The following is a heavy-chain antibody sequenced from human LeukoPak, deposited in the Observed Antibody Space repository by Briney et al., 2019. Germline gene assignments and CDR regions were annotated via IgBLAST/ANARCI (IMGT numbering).Heavy chain of an antibody. V-gene: IGHV1-46*01. Sequence: GASVKVSCKASGYTFTGYYMLWVRQAPGQGLEWMGIINPSGGSTSYAQKFQGRVTMTRDTSTSTVYMELSSLRSEDTAVYYCASQGGRYSYGFPYWGQGTLVTVSS. CDR3: ASQGGRYSYGFPY. D-gene: IGHD5-18*01. CDR1: GYTFTGYY. CDR2: INPSGGST. J-gene: IGHJ4*02.